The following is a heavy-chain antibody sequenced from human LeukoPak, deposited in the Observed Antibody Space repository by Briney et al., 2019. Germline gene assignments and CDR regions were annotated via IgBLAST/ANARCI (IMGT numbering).Heavy chain of an antibody. Sequence: ASVKVSCKASGYTFTSYGISWVRQAPGQGFEWMGWISAYNGNTNYAQKLQGRVTMTTDTSTSTAYMELRSLRSDDTAVYYCARGDIVVVPAEFDPWGQGTLVTVSS. V-gene: IGHV1-18*01. D-gene: IGHD2-2*01. CDR2: ISAYNGNT. J-gene: IGHJ5*02. CDR3: ARGDIVVVPAEFDP. CDR1: GYTFTSYG.